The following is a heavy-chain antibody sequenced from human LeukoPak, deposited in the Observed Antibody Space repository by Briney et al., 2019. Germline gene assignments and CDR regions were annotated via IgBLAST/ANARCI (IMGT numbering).Heavy chain of an antibody. CDR1: GFTFSTYA. V-gene: IGHV3-23*01. Sequence: GGSLRLSCAASGFTFSTYAMSWVRQAPGKGLERVSTISGSGGNTYYADSVKGRFTISRDNSRNTLYLQMNSLRAEDTALYYCAGAGYWGQGTLVTVSS. D-gene: IGHD4/OR15-4a*01. CDR2: ISGSGGNT. CDR3: AGAGY. J-gene: IGHJ4*02.